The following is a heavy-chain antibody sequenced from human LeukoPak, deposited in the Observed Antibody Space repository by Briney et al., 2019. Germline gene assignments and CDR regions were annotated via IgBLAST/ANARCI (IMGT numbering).Heavy chain of an antibody. CDR1: GFTFSSYA. CDR2: ISVSGGST. J-gene: IGHJ4*02. V-gene: IGHV3-23*01. CDR3: ARGPNTMVRGGRPGY. Sequence: QPGGSLLLSCAASGFTFSSYAMSWGRQAPGKGVEWVSAISVSGGSTYYADSVKGRFTISRDNSKNTLYLQMNSLRSEDTAVYYCARGPNTMVRGGRPGYWGQGTLVTVSS. D-gene: IGHD3-10*01.